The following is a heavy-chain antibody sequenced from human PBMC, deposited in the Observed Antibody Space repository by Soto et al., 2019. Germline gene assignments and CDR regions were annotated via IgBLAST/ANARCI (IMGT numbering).Heavy chain of an antibody. V-gene: IGHV3-30*03. J-gene: IGHJ4*02. CDR1: GFTVSSYG. CDR3: TGEVASGY. Sequence: PGGSQRLSCAASGFTVSSYGMHWVRQAPGKGLEWVAVISRDGGTKYYADSVKGRFTISRDNSRNTLFLEMNSLRGDDMAVYYCTGEVASGYWGQGTLVTVSS. CDR2: ISRDGGTK. D-gene: IGHD2-8*02.